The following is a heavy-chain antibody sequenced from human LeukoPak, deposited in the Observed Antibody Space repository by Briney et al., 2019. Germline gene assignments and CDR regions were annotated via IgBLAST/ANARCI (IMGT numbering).Heavy chain of an antibody. CDR3: ARDDYRGVTNFDP. CDR2: ISYSGST. J-gene: IGHJ5*02. V-gene: IGHV4-59*01. Sequence: SETLSLTCTVSGGSISPYFGSWIRQPPGKGLEWIGYISYSGSTNYNPSLKSRGTISVDTSKNQFSLQLSYVTAAETAVYYCARDDYRGVTNFDPWGQGTLVTVSS. CDR1: GGSISPYF. D-gene: IGHD3-10*01.